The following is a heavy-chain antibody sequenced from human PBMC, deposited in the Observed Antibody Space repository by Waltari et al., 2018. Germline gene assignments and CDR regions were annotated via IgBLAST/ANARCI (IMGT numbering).Heavy chain of an antibody. J-gene: IGHJ6*03. Sequence: QLQLQESGPGLVKPSETLSLTCTVSGGSISSSSYYWGWIRQPPGKGLEWIGSIYYSGSTHYNPALKSGVTISVDTSKNQFSLKLSSVTAADTAVYYCASQPWSGHSYYYYYMDVWGKGTTVTVSS. CDR3: ASQPWSGHSYYYYYMDV. CDR2: IYYSGST. D-gene: IGHD3-3*01. V-gene: IGHV4-39*01. CDR1: GGSISSSSYY.